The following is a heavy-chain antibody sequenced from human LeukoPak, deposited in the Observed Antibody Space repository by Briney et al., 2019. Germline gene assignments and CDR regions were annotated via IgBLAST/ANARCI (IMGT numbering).Heavy chain of an antibody. J-gene: IGHJ6*03. CDR3: AREGIAARGGDYYYYYMDV. CDR1: GYTFTSYG. CDR2: ISAYNGNT. D-gene: IGHD6-6*01. V-gene: IGHV1-18*01. Sequence: ASVKVSCKASGYTFTSYGISWVRQAPGQGLEWMGWISAYNGNTNYAQKLQGRVTMTTDTSTSTAYMELRSLRSDDTAVYYCAREGIAARGGDYYYYYMDVWGKGTTVTVSS.